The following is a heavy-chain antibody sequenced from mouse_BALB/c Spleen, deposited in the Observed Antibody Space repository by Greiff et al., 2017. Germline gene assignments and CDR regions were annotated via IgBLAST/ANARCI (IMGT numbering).Heavy chain of an antibody. V-gene: IGHV1S56*01. CDR2: IYPGNVNT. CDR3: ASIYYGNYAMDY. Sequence: QVQLQQSGPELVKPGASVRISCKASGYTFTSYYIHWVKQRPGQGLEWIGWIYPGNVNTKYNEKFKGKATLTADKSSSTAYMQLSSLTSEDSAVYFCASIYYGNYAMDYWGQGTSVTSPQ. D-gene: IGHD2-1*01. J-gene: IGHJ4*01. CDR1: GYTFTSYY.